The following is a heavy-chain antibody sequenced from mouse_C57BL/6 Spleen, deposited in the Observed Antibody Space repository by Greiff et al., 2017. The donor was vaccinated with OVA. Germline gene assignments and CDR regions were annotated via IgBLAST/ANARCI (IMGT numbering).Heavy chain of an antibody. Sequence: VQLQQSVAELVRPGASVKLSCTASGFNIKNTYMHWVKQRPEQGLEWIGRIEPGNGNNKYAPKFLCKATIPTSTASNTAYLQLSSLTSADTAIYYCARDSNYPYFDYWGQGTTLTVSS. V-gene: IGHV14-3*01. J-gene: IGHJ2*01. CDR1: GFNIKNTY. CDR2: IEPGNGNN. D-gene: IGHD2-5*01. CDR3: ARDSNYPYFDY.